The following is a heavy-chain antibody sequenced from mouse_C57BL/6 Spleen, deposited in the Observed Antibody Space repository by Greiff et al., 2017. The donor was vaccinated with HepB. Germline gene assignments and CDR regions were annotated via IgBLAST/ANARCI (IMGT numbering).Heavy chain of an antibody. Sequence: EVQRVESGGGLVKPGGSLKLSCAASGFTFSDYGMHWVRQAPEKGLEWVAYISSGSSTIYYADTVKGRFTISRDNAKNTLFLQMTSLRSEDTAMYYCARKEKFITTVVADYAMDYWGQGTSVTVSS. CDR2: ISSGSSTI. D-gene: IGHD1-1*01. V-gene: IGHV5-17*01. CDR3: ARKEKFITTVVADYAMDY. CDR1: GFTFSDYG. J-gene: IGHJ4*01.